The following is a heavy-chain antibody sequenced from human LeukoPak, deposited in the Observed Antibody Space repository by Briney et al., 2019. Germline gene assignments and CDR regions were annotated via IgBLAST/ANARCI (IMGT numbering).Heavy chain of an antibody. V-gene: IGHV4-39*01. D-gene: IGHD1-26*01. J-gene: IGHJ3*02. CDR3: ARHLHSGSYYFLRDEGTDAFDI. CDR2: IYYSGST. Sequence: SETLSLTCTVSGGSISSSSYYWGWIRQPPGKGLEWIGSIYYSGSTYYNPSLKSRVTISVDTSKNQFSLKLSSVTAADTAVYYCARHLHSGSYYFLRDEGTDAFDIWGQGTMVTVSS. CDR1: GGSISSSSYY.